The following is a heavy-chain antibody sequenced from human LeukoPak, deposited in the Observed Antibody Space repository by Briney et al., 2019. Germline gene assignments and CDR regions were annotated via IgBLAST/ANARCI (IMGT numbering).Heavy chain of an antibody. V-gene: IGHV3-53*01. D-gene: IGHD5-24*01. CDR2: IYSGGYT. CDR1: GFTVSSNY. CDR3: ASSRNEYNRRDY. Sequence: GGSLRLSCAASGFTVSSNYMTWVRQAPGKGLEWVSVIYSGGYTNYADSVKGRFTISRDNSKNTLYLQMNSLRAEDTAVYYSASSRNEYNRRDYWGQGTLVTVSS. J-gene: IGHJ4*02.